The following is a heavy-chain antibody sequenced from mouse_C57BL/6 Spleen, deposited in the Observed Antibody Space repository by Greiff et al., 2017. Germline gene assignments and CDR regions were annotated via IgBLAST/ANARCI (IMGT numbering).Heavy chain of an antibody. CDR3: ATNPPAIEDFRWLAY. Sequence: VQLQQSGAELMKPGASVKLSCKATGYTFTGYWIAWVKQRPGHGLEWIGDILPGSGSTSYNEKFKGKATFTADPSSNTAYMEHSSLTTEDAAINCWATNPPAIEDFRWLAYWGQGTLVTVSA. CDR2: ILPGSGST. CDR1: GYTFTGYW. V-gene: IGHV1-9*01. J-gene: IGHJ3*01.